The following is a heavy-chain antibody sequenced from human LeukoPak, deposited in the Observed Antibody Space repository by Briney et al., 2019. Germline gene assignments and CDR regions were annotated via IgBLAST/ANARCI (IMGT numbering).Heavy chain of an antibody. CDR3: AKEATVVFGVGDAFDI. CDR1: GFTFSSYG. D-gene: IGHD3-3*01. Sequence: SEGSLRLSCAASGFTFSSYGMHWVRQAPGKGLEWVAFIRYDGSNKYYADSVKGRFTISRDNSKNTLYLQMNSLRAEDTAVYYCAKEATVVFGVGDAFDIWGQGTMVTVSS. V-gene: IGHV3-30*02. CDR2: IRYDGSNK. J-gene: IGHJ3*02.